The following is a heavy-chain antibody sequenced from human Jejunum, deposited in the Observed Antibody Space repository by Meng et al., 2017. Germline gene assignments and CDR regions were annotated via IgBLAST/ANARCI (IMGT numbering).Heavy chain of an antibody. CDR2: TYYRSTWYI. CDR1: GDSVSSNSAG. D-gene: IGHD1-26*01. Sequence: QIQLQQSGPGLVKPWQTLSLTCASSGDSVSSNSAGWNWIRQSPSRGLEWLGRTYYRSTWYIDYAVSVKSRITINPDTSKNQFSLHLNSVTPEDTAVYYCAGGGLVRSTRGYFDYWGQGTLVTVSS. V-gene: IGHV6-1*01. CDR3: AGGGLVRSTRGYFDY. J-gene: IGHJ4*02.